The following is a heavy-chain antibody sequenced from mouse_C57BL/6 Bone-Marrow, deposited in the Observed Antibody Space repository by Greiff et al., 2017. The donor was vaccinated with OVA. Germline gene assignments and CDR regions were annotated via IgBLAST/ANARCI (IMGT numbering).Heavy chain of an antibody. CDR1: GFPITSGYY. CDR2: ITHSGET. V-gene: IGHV12-3*01. J-gene: IGHJ4*01. CDR3: AGDRWGYGAMDY. Sequence: VHLVESGPGLVKPSQSLFLTCSITGFPITSGYYWIWIRQSPGKPLEWMGYITHSGETFYNPSLQSPISITRETSKNQFFLQLNSVTTEDTAMYYCAGDRWGYGAMDYGGQGTSVTVSS. D-gene: IGHD2-10*02.